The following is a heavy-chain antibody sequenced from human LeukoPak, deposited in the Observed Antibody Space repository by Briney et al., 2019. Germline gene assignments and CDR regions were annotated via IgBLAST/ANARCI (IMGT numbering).Heavy chain of an antibody. J-gene: IGHJ4*02. V-gene: IGHV6-1*01. CDR1: GDSVSSNSAA. CDR2: TYYRSEWYN. CDR3: VRLTSDYAYGDY. Sequence: PSQTLSLTCAISGDSVSSNSAAWIWIRQSPSGGLEWLGRTYYRSEWYNDYALSVKSRISIDPDTSKNQFSLQLNSVTPEDTAVYYCVRLTSDYAYGDYWGQGTLVTVSS. D-gene: IGHD4-17*01.